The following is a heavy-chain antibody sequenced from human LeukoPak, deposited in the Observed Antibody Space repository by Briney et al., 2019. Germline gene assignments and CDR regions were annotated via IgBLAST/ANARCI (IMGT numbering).Heavy chain of an antibody. J-gene: IGHJ4*02. CDR1: GFPFSDYV. CDR3: ATFDSSGWYGDFDY. Sequence: QAGGSLRLSCAASGFPFSDYVMHWVRQAPGKGLEWVSVIRYDGNNKYYADSVKGRFTISRDNSKNTLYLQMNSLRAEDTAVYYCATFDSSGWYGDFDYWGQGTLVTVSS. V-gene: IGHV3-30*02. D-gene: IGHD6-19*01. CDR2: IRYDGNNK.